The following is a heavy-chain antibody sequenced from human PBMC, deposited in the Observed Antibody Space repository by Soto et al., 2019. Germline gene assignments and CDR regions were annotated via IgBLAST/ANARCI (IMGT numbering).Heavy chain of an antibody. V-gene: IGHV3-53*01. CDR3: ARFRAAGTWEESIDI. J-gene: IGHJ3*02. CDR2: IYSGGST. D-gene: IGHD1-7*01. Sequence: GGSLRLSCAASGFTVSSNYMSWVRQAPGKGLEWVSVIYSGGSTYYADSVKGRFTISRDNSKNTLYLQMNSLRAEDTAVYYCARFRAAGTWEESIDIRCQATMVTVSS. CDR1: GFTVSSNY.